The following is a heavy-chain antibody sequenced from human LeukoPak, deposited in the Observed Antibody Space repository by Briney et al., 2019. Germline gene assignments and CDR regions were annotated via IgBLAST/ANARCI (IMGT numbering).Heavy chain of an antibody. J-gene: IGHJ4*02. D-gene: IGHD5-12*01. Sequence: QTSETLSLTCTVSGGSISSSSYYWGWIRQPPGKGLEWIGSIYYSGSTYYNPSLKSRVTISVDTSKNQFSLKLSSVTAADTAVYYCARTLDSGYDYQNYFDYWGQGTLVTVSS. CDR2: IYYSGST. V-gene: IGHV4-39*01. CDR3: ARTLDSGYDYQNYFDY. CDR1: GGSISSSSYY.